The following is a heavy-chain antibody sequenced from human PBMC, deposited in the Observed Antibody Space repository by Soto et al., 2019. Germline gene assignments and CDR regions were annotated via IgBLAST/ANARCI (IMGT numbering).Heavy chain of an antibody. CDR2: ISSSGSTI. Sequence: GGSLRLSCAASGFTFSSYEMNWVRQAPGKGLEWVSYISSSGSTIYYADSVKGRFTISRDNAKNSLYLQMNSLRAEDTAVYYCARGDSSSGYYYYYGMDVWGQGTTVTVSS. CDR3: ARGDSSSGYYYYYGMDV. D-gene: IGHD3-22*01. CDR1: GFTFSSYE. J-gene: IGHJ6*02. V-gene: IGHV3-48*03.